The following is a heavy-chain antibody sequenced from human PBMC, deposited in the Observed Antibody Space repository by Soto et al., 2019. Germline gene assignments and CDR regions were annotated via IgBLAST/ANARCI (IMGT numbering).Heavy chain of an antibody. V-gene: IGHV3-48*01. J-gene: IGHJ4*02. Sequence: EVQLVESGGGLVQPGGSLRLSCAASGFTFSSYSMNCVRQAPGKGLEWVSYISSSSTTMYYADSVKGRFTISRDNAKNSLYLQMNSLRAEDTAVYYCARDYSSVWYFDYWGQGTLVTVSS. D-gene: IGHD6-25*01. CDR2: ISSSSTTM. CDR3: ARDYSSVWYFDY. CDR1: GFTFSSYS.